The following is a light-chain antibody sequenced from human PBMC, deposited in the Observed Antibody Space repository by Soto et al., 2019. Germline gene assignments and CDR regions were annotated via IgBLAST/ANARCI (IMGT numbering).Light chain of an antibody. V-gene: IGKV1-8*01. CDR2: AAS. Sequence: AIRMTQSPSSFSASTGDRVTITCRASQGISSYLAWYQQKPGKAPKLLIYAASTLQSGVPSRFSGSGSGTDFTLTISCLQSEDFATYYCQQYYSYPVTFGPGTTVDIK. CDR3: QQYYSYPVT. CDR1: QGISSY. J-gene: IGKJ3*01.